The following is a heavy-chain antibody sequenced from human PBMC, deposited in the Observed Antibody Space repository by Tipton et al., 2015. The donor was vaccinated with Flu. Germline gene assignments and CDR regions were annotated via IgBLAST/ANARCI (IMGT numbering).Heavy chain of an antibody. V-gene: IGHV4-59*01. CDR1: GGSISSYY. Sequence: LSCTVSGGSISSYYWSWIRQPPGKGLEWIGYIYYSGSTNYNPSLKSRVTISVDTSKNQFSLKLSSVTAADTAVYYCASFGYYDSSGYYSGAFDIWGQGTMVTVSS. D-gene: IGHD3-22*01. CDR3: ASFGYYDSSGYYSGAFDI. J-gene: IGHJ3*02. CDR2: IYYSGST.